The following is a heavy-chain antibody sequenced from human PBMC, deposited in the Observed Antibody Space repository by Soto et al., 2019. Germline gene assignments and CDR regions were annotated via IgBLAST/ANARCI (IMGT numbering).Heavy chain of an antibody. V-gene: IGHV4-30-4*01. CDR1: GGSISSGYYY. J-gene: IGHJ6*01. CDR2: IYYSRNT. Sequence: SETVSLTCSVCGGSISSGYYYWSWIRQPPGKGLEWIGNIYYSRNTYYTPSLKSRLIISIDTSKNQFSMNVGSVTAADTAVYYCASSLLYGMDVWGQGTTVAVFS. CDR3: ASSLLYGMDV. D-gene: IGHD2-21*01.